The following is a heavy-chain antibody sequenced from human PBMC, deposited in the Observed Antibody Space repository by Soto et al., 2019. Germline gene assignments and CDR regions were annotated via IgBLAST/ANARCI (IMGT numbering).Heavy chain of an antibody. CDR2: ISTYSGDT. CDR3: GRNHSPTTSAKWFDP. J-gene: IGHJ5*02. V-gene: IGHV1-18*01. Sequence: QVHLVQSGVEVKTPGASVKVSCQASGYTFFTYDISWVRQAPGQGLEWMGWISTYSGDTKYAQKFQGRVTMTTDTSTATADLELRSLSSDDTAVYYCGRNHSPTTSAKWFDPWGQGTLVSVSS. D-gene: IGHD5-12*01. CDR1: GYTFFTYD.